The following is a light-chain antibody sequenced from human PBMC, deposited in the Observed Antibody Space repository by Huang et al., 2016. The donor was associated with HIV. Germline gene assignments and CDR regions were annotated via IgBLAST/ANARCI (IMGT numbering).Light chain of an antibody. CDR2: GAS. CDR3: QQYNNWPPYT. V-gene: IGKV3-15*01. J-gene: IGKJ2*01. Sequence: EIVMTQSPATLSVSPGERATLSCRASQSITTNLAWYQQKPGQAPRLLIYGASNRASGNPARFSGSGSGTEFTLTISSLQSEDFALYYCQQYNNWPPYTFGQRTKLEI. CDR1: QSITTN.